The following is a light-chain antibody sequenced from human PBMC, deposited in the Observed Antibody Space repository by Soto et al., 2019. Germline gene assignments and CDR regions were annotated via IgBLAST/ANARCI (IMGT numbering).Light chain of an antibody. CDR3: QQRSNWPRWT. CDR2: DAS. J-gene: IGKJ1*01. CDR1: QSVSSY. Sequence: EIVLTQSPATLSLSPGERATLSCRASQSVSSYLAWYQQKPGQAPRLLIYDASNMATGIPPRFSGSGSCTDFTLGISSLEPEDFAVYYCQQRSNWPRWTFGQGTKVEIK. V-gene: IGKV3-11*01.